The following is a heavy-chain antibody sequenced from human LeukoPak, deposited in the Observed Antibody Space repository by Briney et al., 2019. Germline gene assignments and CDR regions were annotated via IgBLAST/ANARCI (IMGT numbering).Heavy chain of an antibody. D-gene: IGHD3-22*01. Sequence: GESLKISCKGSGYSFNTYWIGWVRQKSGKGLEWMGVIYPGDTDTRYSPSFQGQVTISADKSIRTAYLEWSSLKASDTAMYYCASYDSSGWHPFDHWGQGTLVTVSS. CDR1: GYSFNTYW. J-gene: IGHJ4*02. V-gene: IGHV5-51*01. CDR3: ASYDSSGWHPFDH. CDR2: IYPGDTDT.